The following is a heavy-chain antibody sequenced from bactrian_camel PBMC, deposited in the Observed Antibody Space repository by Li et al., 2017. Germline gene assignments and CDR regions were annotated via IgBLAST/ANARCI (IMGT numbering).Heavy chain of an antibody. Sequence: HVQLVESGGGSVQAGGSLRLSCAVSGYTYRTYCMGWFRQAPGKEREGVASIDSDGTTYYSDSMQGRFTITRDSAENTLYLQMNNLKDEDTGTYYCAADSKLFLCFVGTSGYEYKFWGQGTQVTVS. J-gene: IGHJ4*01. D-gene: IGHD1*01. CDR1: GYTYRTYC. CDR3: AADSKLFLCFVGTSGYEYKF. V-gene: IGHV3S57*01. CDR2: IDSDGTT.